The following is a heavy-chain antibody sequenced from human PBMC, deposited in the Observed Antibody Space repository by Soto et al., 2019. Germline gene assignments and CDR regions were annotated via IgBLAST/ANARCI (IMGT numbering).Heavy chain of an antibody. D-gene: IGHD1-26*01. CDR3: AREVGLYWFDP. V-gene: IGHV3-11*01. CDR2: ISGRGDTV. Sequence: QVQLVESGGGLVKPGGSLRLSCAASGLTFSDYYMSWARQAPGKGLEWVAYISGRGDTVHYADSVKGSFTVSRDNARKALYLQMYSLRAEDTAVYYCAREVGLYWFDPWGQETLVTVSS. J-gene: IGHJ5*02. CDR1: GLTFSDYY.